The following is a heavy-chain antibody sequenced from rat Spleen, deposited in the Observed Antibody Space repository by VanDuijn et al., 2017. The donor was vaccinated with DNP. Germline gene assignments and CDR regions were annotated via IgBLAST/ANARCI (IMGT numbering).Heavy chain of an antibody. V-gene: IGHV2-30*01. CDR1: GFSLTSYN. Sequence: QVHLKESGPGLVQPSQTLSLTCTVSGFSLTSYNVHWVRQPTGRGLEWMGMIWTGGSTDYNSALTSRLYISRDTSKSQICLKMNSLQTEDTATYYCVREGGALDSWGQGVMVTVSS. D-gene: IGHD5-1*01. CDR2: IWTGGST. J-gene: IGHJ2*01. CDR3: VREGGALDS.